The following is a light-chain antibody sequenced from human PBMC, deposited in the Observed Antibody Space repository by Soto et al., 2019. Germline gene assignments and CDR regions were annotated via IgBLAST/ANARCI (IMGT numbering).Light chain of an antibody. V-gene: IGKV1-5*01. CDR1: QTISGW. J-gene: IGKJ1*01. CDR3: QQYNRYWT. Sequence: DIQMTQSPSTLSASVGDRVTITCRASQTISGWLAWYQQKPGKAPKLLISDVSSLESGVPSRFSGSGSGTEFTLTISSLQPDDFATYYCQQYNRYWTFGQGTKVDIK. CDR2: DVS.